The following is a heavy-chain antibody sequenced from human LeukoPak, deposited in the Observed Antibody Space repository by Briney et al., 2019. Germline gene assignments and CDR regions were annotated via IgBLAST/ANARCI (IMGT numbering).Heavy chain of an antibody. Sequence: PSETLSLTCAVSGYSISSGYYWGWIRQPAGKGLEGIGSIYHSGSTYYNPSLKSRVTISVDMSKNQFSLKLSSVTAADTAVYYCARVSSTNYYDNRGWFDPWGQGTLVTVSS. CDR3: ARVSSTNYYDNRGWFDP. D-gene: IGHD3-22*01. CDR1: GYSISSGYY. V-gene: IGHV4-38-2*01. J-gene: IGHJ5*02. CDR2: IYHSGST.